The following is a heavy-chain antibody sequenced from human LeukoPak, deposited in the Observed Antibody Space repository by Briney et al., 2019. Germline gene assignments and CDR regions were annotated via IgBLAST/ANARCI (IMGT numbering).Heavy chain of an antibody. J-gene: IGHJ4*02. CDR1: GDSVSINSAA. CDR3: ARTQSGSYHDAVDC. D-gene: IGHD1-26*01. CDR2: TYYRSKWFN. Sequence: SQTLSLTFAISGDSVSINSAAWNWIRQSPTRGLEWLGMTYYRSKWFNDYEVSVKSRITVNPDTSKNQFSLQLNSVTPEDTAVYFCARTQSGSYHDAVDCWGQGTLVTVSS. V-gene: IGHV6-1*01.